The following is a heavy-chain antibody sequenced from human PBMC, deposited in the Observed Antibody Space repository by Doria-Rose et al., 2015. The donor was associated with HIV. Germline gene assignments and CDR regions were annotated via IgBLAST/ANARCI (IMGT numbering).Heavy chain of an antibody. CDR1: GVSLSSPGMG. V-gene: IGHV2-26*01. D-gene: IGHD6-13*01. CDR2: IFSDDER. CDR3: ARIKSSRWYHKYYFDF. J-gene: IGHJ4*02. Sequence: QITLKESGPVLVKPTETPTLTCTVSGVSLSSPGMGVSWIRQPPGKALEWLANIFSDDERSYKPSLKSRLTISSGTSKSQVVLTMADMDPVDTATYYCARIKSSRWYHKYYFDFWGQGTLVIVSA.